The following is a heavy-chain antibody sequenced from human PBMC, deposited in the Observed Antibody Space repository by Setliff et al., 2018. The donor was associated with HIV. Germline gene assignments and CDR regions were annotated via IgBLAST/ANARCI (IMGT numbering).Heavy chain of an antibody. CDR3: ARTLYSSFSSFDY. CDR2: VGAVGSPK. CDR1: GFSFSTYA. J-gene: IGHJ4*02. D-gene: IGHD6-19*01. Sequence: GGSLRLSCAASGFSFSTYAMGWVRQAPGKGLEWVSTVGAVGSPKFYAESVKGRFTISRDNSKNTLYLQMTSLRDEDTAVYYCARTLYSSFSSFDYWGQGTLVTVS. V-gene: IGHV3-23*01.